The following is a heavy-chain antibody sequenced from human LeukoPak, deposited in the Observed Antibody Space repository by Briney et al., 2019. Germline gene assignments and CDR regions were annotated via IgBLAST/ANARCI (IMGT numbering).Heavy chain of an antibody. J-gene: IGHJ6*03. Sequence: ASVKVSCKASGYTFTGYYMHWVRQAPGQGLEWMGWINPNSGGTNYAQKFQGRVTMTRDTPISTAYMELSRLRSDDTAVYYCARDLRIAAAGSAWYYYYYMDVWGKGTTVTISS. D-gene: IGHD6-13*01. CDR3: ARDLRIAAAGSAWYYYYYMDV. CDR1: GYTFTGYY. V-gene: IGHV1-2*02. CDR2: INPNSGGT.